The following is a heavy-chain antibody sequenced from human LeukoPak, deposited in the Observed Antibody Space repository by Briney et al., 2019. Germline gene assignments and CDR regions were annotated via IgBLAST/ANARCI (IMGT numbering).Heavy chain of an antibody. CDR3: TRDFSAKMATITDI. D-gene: IGHD5-24*01. CDR1: GYTFFYYG. Sequence: ASVKVSCKTSGYTFFYYGISWLRQAPGQGLDWMGWVGPYNGKTQYSQKLQGRITLTTDTLTNTAFMELTSLSPDDTAIYYCTRDFSAKMATITDIWGQGTLVAVSS. J-gene: IGHJ4*02. CDR2: VGPYNGKT. V-gene: IGHV1-18*01.